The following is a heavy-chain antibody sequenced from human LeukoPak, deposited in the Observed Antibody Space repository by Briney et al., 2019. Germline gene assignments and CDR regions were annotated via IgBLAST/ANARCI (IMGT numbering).Heavy chain of an antibody. CDR3: ARDGGGGIYCSGGSCYFDAFDI. V-gene: IGHV1-18*01. CDR1: GYTFTSYG. J-gene: IGHJ3*02. D-gene: IGHD2-15*01. Sequence: ASVKVSCKASGYTFTSYGISWVRQAPGQGLEWMGWISAYNGNTNYAQKLQGRVIMTTDTSTSTAYMELRSLRSDDTAVYYCARDGGGGIYCSGGSCYFDAFDIWGQGTMVTVSS. CDR2: ISAYNGNT.